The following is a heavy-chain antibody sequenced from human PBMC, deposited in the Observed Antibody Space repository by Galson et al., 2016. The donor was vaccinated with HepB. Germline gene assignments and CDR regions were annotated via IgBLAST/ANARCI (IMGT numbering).Heavy chain of an antibody. Sequence: ETLSLTCSVAGDSISGSAYYWAWLRQSPQKGPEWIGTINYRGDTNDDPSLKSRVSISVDAPKNQISLKLTSVSAADSGVYYCARGVRGSRYCWFDAWGQGSVVTVSS. J-gene: IGHJ5*02. CDR2: INYRGDT. CDR1: GDSISGSAYY. CDR3: ARGVRGSRYCWFDA. V-gene: IGHV4-39*01. D-gene: IGHD2-15*01.